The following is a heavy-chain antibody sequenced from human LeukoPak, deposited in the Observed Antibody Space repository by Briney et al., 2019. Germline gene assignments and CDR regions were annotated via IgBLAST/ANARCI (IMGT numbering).Heavy chain of an antibody. CDR2: FYNSGST. D-gene: IGHD2/OR15-2a*01. Sequence: SETLSLTCTVSGGSISNYYWSWIRQPAGKGLEWIGRFYNSGSTNCNPSLKSRVTMSVDTSKNQFSLKLSSVTAADTAVYYCARYRCTTATCGFDPWGQGALVTVSS. CDR3: ARYRCTTATCGFDP. CDR1: GGSISNYY. J-gene: IGHJ5*02. V-gene: IGHV4-4*07.